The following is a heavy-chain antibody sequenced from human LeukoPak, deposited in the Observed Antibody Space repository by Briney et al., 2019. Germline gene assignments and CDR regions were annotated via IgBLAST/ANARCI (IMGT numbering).Heavy chain of an antibody. D-gene: IGHD5-12*01. CDR1: GFTFSSYA. V-gene: IGHV3-64*01. Sequence: GGSLRLSCAASGFTFSSYAMYWVRQAPGKGLEYVSAISSNGGSTYYANSVKGRFTISRDNSKNTLYLQMGSLRAEDMAVYYCARDGSGYDFPYYFYYYMDVWGKGTTVTVSS. CDR3: ARDGSGYDFPYYFYYYMDV. CDR2: ISSNGGST. J-gene: IGHJ6*03.